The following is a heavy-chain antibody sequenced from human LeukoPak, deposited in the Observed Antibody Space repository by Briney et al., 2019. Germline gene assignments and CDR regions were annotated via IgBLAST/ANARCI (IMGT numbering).Heavy chain of an antibody. Sequence: GGSLRLSCAAAGFSFSTYEFHWVRHAPGKGLGWVSFIYSDNTHYSDSVKGRFTISRDNSKNTLYLQMNSLRAEDTAVYYCARRAGAYSHPYDYWGQGTLVTVSS. CDR2: IYSDNT. CDR1: GFSFSTYE. V-gene: IGHV3-53*01. J-gene: IGHJ4*02. CDR3: ARRAGAYSHPYDY. D-gene: IGHD4/OR15-4a*01.